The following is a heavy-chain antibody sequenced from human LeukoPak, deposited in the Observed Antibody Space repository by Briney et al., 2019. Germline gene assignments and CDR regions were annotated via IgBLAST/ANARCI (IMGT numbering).Heavy chain of an antibody. Sequence: SQTLSLTCAISGDSVSSNSATWNWIRQSPSRGLEWLGRTYYRSKWYNDYAVSVKSRITINPDTSKNQFSLQLNSVTPEDTAVYYCARDHLITMVRGVIRPYYYYYMDVWGKGTTVTVSS. D-gene: IGHD3-10*01. J-gene: IGHJ6*03. CDR1: GDSVSSNSAT. CDR3: ARDHLITMVRGVIRPYYYYYMDV. V-gene: IGHV6-1*01. CDR2: TYYRSKWYN.